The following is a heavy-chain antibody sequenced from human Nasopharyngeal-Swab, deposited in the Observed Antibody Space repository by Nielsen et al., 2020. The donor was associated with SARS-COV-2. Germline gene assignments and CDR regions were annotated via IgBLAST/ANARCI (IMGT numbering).Heavy chain of an antibody. V-gene: IGHV5-51*01. CDR2: IYPGDSDT. J-gene: IGHJ4*02. D-gene: IGHD4-17*01. CDR3: ARRHEYGEALDY. CDR1: GYSFTNYW. Sequence: GESLKISCQGSGYSFTNYWIAWVRQMPGKGMEWMGIIYPGDSDTRYSTSFQGQVTISADKSISTAYLQWSSLKASDTAMYYCARRHEYGEALDYWGQGTLVTVSS.